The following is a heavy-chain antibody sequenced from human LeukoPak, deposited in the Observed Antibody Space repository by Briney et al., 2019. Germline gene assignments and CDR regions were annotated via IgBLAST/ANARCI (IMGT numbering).Heavy chain of an antibody. V-gene: IGHV3-7*01. J-gene: IGHJ6*03. D-gene: IGHD6-19*01. CDR1: GFTFSSYW. Sequence: GGSLRLSCAASGFTFSSYWMSWVRQAPGKGLEWVANIEQDGSEKYYVDSVKGRFTISRDNAKNPLYLQMNSLRAEDTAVYYCARDEADSSGWSYYYYYYMDVWGKGTTVTVSS. CDR3: ARDEADSSGWSYYYYYYMDV. CDR2: IEQDGSEK.